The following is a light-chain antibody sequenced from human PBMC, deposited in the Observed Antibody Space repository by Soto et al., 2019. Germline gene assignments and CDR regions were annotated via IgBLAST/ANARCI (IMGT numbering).Light chain of an antibody. CDR2: DAS. CDR3: QQNYNIPPT. J-gene: IGKJ1*01. CDR1: QSIVTS. V-gene: IGKV1-39*01. Sequence: DILMTPSPSSLSASVGDRVTITCRASQSIVTSLNWYQQKPGKAPNLLVHDASSFQSGVPSRLIGSGSGTDFILTTSSLQPEDFATYYCQQNYNIPPTFGQRTKVEI.